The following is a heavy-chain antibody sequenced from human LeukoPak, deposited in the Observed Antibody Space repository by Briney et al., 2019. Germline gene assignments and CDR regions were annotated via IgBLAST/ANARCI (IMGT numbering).Heavy chain of an antibody. J-gene: IGHJ6*02. V-gene: IGHV4-59*08. CDR3: ARLAAAGTLYYGMDV. D-gene: IGHD6-13*01. CDR1: GGPISSYY. Sequence: PSETLSLTCTVSGGPISSYYWSWIRQPPGKGLEWIGYIYYSGSTNYNPSLKSRVTISVDTSKNQFSLKLSSVTAADTAVCYCARLAAAGTLYYGMDVWGQGTTVTVSS. CDR2: IYYSGST.